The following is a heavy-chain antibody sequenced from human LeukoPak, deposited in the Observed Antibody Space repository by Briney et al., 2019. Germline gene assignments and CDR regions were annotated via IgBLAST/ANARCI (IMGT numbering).Heavy chain of an antibody. Sequence: SETLSLTCAVSGYSISSGYYWGWIRQPPGKGLEWIGSIYHSESTYYNPSLKSRVTISVDTSKNQFSLKLSSVTATDTAVHYCARHSLIELRVGFDYWGQGTLVTVSS. V-gene: IGHV4-38-2*01. CDR2: IYHSEST. J-gene: IGHJ4*02. D-gene: IGHD1-26*01. CDR3: ARHSLIELRVGFDY. CDR1: GYSISSGYY.